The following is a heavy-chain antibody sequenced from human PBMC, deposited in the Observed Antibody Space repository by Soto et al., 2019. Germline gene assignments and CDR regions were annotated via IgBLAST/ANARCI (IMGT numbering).Heavy chain of an antibody. Sequence: SETLSLTCTVSGGSISTFYWTWIRHGAGKGLEWVGRTSPTGTTNYNPSLKSRVTVSLDTSKNQFSLKLSSVTAADTAVYYCAREITQNWFDPWGQGTLVTVSS. V-gene: IGHV4-4*07. CDR2: TSPTGTT. CDR3: AREITQNWFDP. D-gene: IGHD1-20*01. CDR1: GGSISTFY. J-gene: IGHJ5*02.